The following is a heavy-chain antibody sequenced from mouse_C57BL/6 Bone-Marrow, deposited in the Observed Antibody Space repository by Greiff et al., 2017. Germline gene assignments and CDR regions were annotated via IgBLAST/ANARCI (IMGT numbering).Heavy chain of an antibody. J-gene: IGHJ3*01. Sequence: EVKLVESGGGLVQPGGSLSLSCAASGFTFTDYYMSWVRQPPGKALEWLGFIRNKANGYTTEYSASVKGRFTISRDNSQSILYLQMNALRAEDSATYFYARYSYYSDWEFAFWGQGTLVTVSA. D-gene: IGHD2-12*01. CDR3: ARYSYYSDWEFAF. V-gene: IGHV7-3*01. CDR1: GFTFTDYY. CDR2: IRNKANGYTT.